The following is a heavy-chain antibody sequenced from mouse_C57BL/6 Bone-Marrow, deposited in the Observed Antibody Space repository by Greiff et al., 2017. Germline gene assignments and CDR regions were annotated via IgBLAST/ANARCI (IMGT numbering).Heavy chain of an antibody. Sequence: VQLQQSGAELVRPGASVKLSCTASGFNIKDDYMHWVKQRPEQGLEWIGCIDPENGDTEYASKFKGKATITADTSSNTAYLQLSSLTSEDTAVYYCTTDYYCSSSYYFDYWGQGTTLTVSS. CDR3: TTDYYCSSSYYFDY. V-gene: IGHV14-4*01. D-gene: IGHD1-1*01. J-gene: IGHJ2*01. CDR1: GFNIKDDY. CDR2: IDPENGDT.